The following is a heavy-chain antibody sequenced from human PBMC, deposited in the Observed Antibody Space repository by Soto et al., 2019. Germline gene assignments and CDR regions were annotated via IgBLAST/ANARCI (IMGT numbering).Heavy chain of an antibody. D-gene: IGHD3-3*01. V-gene: IGHV4-34*01. CDR2: INHSGST. J-gene: IGHJ6*03. Sequence: PSETLSLTCAVYGGSFSGYYWSWIRQPPGKGLEWIGEINHSGSTSYNPSLKSRVTISVDTSKNQFSLKLSSVTAADTAVYYCARLGITIFGVAYTHMDVWGKGTTVTVSS. CDR3: ARLGITIFGVAYTHMDV. CDR1: GGSFSGYY.